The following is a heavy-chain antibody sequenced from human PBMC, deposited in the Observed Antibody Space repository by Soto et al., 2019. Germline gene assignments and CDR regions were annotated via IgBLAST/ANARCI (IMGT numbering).Heavy chain of an antibody. CDR3: AKDRLAGGFDY. CDR1: GFTVSSSY. CDR2: FYSGGKT. V-gene: IGHV3-53*04. J-gene: IGHJ4*02. Sequence: EVQLVESGGGLVQPGGSLRLSCSASGFTVSSSYINWVRQAPGKGLEWVSTFYSGGKTYYADSVKGRFTISRHSSENTLYLQMNSLRSEDTAVYYCAKDRLAGGFDYWGQGTLVTVSS. D-gene: IGHD3-16*01.